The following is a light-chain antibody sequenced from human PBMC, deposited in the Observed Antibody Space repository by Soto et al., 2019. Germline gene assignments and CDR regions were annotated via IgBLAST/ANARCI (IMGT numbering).Light chain of an antibody. J-gene: IGKJ1*01. Sequence: DIVLTQSPGTLSLSPGERATLSCRANQSVSSSYLAWHQQKPGQAPRLLIYGASSRATGIPDRFSGSGSGTDFTLTISRLEPEDFAVYYCQQFGSSPRTFGQGTKVDIK. CDR3: QQFGSSPRT. CDR2: GAS. V-gene: IGKV3-20*01. CDR1: QSVSSSY.